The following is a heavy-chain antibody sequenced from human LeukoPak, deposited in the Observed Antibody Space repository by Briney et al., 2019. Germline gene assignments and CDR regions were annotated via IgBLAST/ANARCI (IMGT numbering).Heavy chain of an antibody. CDR1: GGSISTYY. Sequence: SETLSLTCTVSGGSISTYYWNWIRQPPGKGLEWIGYIYYSGSTNYNPSLKSRVTISVDTSKNQFSLKLSSVTAADTVMYYCARDGSARYYFDYWGQGTLVTVSS. V-gene: IGHV4-59*01. CDR2: IYYSGST. CDR3: ARDGSARYYFDY. J-gene: IGHJ4*02.